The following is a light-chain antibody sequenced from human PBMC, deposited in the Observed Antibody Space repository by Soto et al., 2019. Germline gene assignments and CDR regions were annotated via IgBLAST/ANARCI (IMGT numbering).Light chain of an antibody. J-gene: IGLJ1*01. Sequence: QSLLTQPASVSGSPGQSITISCSGTSSNIGGYNVVSWYQQHPGKAPKVIVYEGIKRPSGVSDRFSGSTSGSTASLTISGLQAEDEAECYCCSYVRATPYVVGSGTKVTVL. CDR3: CSYVRATPYV. CDR1: SSNIGGYNV. V-gene: IGLV2-23*01. CDR2: EGI.